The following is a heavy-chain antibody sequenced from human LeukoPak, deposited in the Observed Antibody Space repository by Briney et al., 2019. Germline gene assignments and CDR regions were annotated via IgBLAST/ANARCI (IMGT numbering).Heavy chain of an antibody. D-gene: IGHD6-19*01. J-gene: IGHJ4*02. Sequence: GGSLRLSCAASGFTFSHYAMHWVRQAPGKGLEWMAVISYNGINEYYADSVKGRFTISRDNSKSTLLLQMNSLRAEDTAVYYCAKVRWDNSGWYYLDSWGQGTLVTVSS. CDR3: AKVRWDNSGWYYLDS. CDR1: GFTFSHYA. V-gene: IGHV3-30*18. CDR2: ISYNGINE.